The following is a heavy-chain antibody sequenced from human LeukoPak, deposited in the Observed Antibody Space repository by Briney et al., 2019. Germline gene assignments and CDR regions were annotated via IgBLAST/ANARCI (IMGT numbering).Heavy chain of an antibody. Sequence: SETLSLTCTVSGGSISSGSYYWSWIRQPPGKGLEWIGEINHSGSTNYNPSLKSRVTISVDTSKNQFSLKLSSVTAADTAVYYCARHASVLWFGVIPGSYYYYYIDVWGKGTTVTISS. V-gene: IGHV4-39*01. CDR2: INHSGST. CDR1: GGSISSGSYY. CDR3: ARHASVLWFGVIPGSYYYYYIDV. D-gene: IGHD3-10*01. J-gene: IGHJ6*03.